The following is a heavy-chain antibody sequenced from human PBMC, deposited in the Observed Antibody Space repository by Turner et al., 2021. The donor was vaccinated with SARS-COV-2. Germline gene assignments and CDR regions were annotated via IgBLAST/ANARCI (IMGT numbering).Heavy chain of an antibody. D-gene: IGHD6-19*01. J-gene: IGHJ6*02. V-gene: IGHV1-2*02. Sequence: QVQLVLSGAEVKKPGASVKVSCKASGYTFTVYYMPWVLQAPGQGLEWMGWINPNSGGTNYAQKFQGRVTITRDTSISTTYMELNRLRSDERAVYYCASPTSRVNTGYSSGWALGLGYYGMDVWGQGTTVTVSS. CDR1: GYTFTVYY. CDR2: INPNSGGT. CDR3: ASPTSRVNTGYSSGWALGLGYYGMDV.